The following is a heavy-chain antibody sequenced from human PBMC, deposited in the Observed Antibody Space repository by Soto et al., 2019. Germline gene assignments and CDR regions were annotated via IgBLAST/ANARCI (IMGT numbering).Heavy chain of an antibody. D-gene: IGHD1-1*01. CDR2: MNPNSGNT. Sequence: QVQLVQSGAEVKKPGASVKVSCKASGYTFTSYDINWVRQATGQGLEWMGWMNPNSGNTGYAQKFQGRVTMTRNTAIGTAYMELSSLRSEDTAVYYSARERTGTTSMEVWGQGTTVTVSS. CDR3: ARERTGTTSMEV. V-gene: IGHV1-8*01. CDR1: GYTFTSYD. J-gene: IGHJ6*02.